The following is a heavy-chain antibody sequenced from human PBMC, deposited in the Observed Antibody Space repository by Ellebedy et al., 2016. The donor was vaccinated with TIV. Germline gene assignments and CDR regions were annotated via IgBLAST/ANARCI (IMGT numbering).Heavy chain of an antibody. CDR1: GGSINRDNW. CDR2: IFYSGST. V-gene: IGHV4-4*02. CDR3: ANTVVTSYWYFDL. D-gene: IGHD2-21*02. J-gene: IGHJ2*01. Sequence: MPSETLSLTCTVSGGSINRDNWWSCVRQPPGKGLEWIGEIFYSGSTNYNSSLKSRVTISVDVSKNQFSLELNSVTSADTAVYYCANTVVTSYWYFDLWGHGTLITVSS.